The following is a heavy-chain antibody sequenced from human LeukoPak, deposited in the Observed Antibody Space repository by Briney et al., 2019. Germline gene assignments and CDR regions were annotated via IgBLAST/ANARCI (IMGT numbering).Heavy chain of an antibody. CDR1: GYSFTSYW. D-gene: IGHD3-3*01. CDR3: ARHVKAGFTNVWPVWSGYYPYYYYYYMDV. CDR2: IYPGDSDT. V-gene: IGHV5-51*01. J-gene: IGHJ6*03. Sequence: GESLKISCKGSGYSFTSYWIGWVRQMPGKGLEWMGIIYPGDSDTRYSQSFQGQVTISADKSISTAYLQWSSLKASDTTMYYCARHVKAGFTNVWPVWSGYYPYYYYYYMDVWGKGTTVTVSS.